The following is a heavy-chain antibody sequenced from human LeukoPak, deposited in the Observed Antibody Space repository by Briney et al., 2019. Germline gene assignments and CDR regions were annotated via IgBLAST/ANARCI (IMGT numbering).Heavy chain of an antibody. CDR3: AKGPLPRIPGTAPFNY. Sequence: GGSLRLSCAASGFTFSNYGMSWVRQAPGKGLEWVSAISGSGGTTYYADSVKGRFTISRDNSKNTLYLQMNSLRAEDTAVYYCAKGPLPRIPGTAPFNYWGQGTLVTVSS. J-gene: IGHJ4*02. D-gene: IGHD1-7*01. CDR2: ISGSGGTT. V-gene: IGHV3-23*01. CDR1: GFTFSNYG.